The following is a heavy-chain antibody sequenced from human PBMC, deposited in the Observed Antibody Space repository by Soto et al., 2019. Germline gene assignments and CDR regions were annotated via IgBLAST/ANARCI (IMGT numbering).Heavy chain of an antibody. Sequence: SETLSLTCTVSGGSISRYSWSWIRQPPGKGLEWIGYIYYSGSTNYNPSLKSRVTISVDTSKNQFSLKLSSVTAADTAVYYCARAVTTSYGMDVWGQGTTVTVSS. J-gene: IGHJ6*02. D-gene: IGHD4-4*01. CDR3: ARAVTTSYGMDV. V-gene: IGHV4-59*01. CDR1: GGSISRYS. CDR2: IYYSGST.